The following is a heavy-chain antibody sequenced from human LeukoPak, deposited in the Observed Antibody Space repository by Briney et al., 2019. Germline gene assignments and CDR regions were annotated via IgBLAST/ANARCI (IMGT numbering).Heavy chain of an antibody. J-gene: IGHJ4*02. D-gene: IGHD3-10*01. CDR3: ARFYGSGSWYFDY. CDR1: GGSISSGDYY. V-gene: IGHV4-30-4*01. CDR2: IYYSGST. Sequence: PSETLSLTCTVSGGSISSGDYYWSWIRQPPGKGLKWIGYIYYSGSTYYNPSLKSRVTISVDTSKNQFSLKLSSVTAADTAVYYCARFYGSGSWYFDYWGQGTLVTVSS.